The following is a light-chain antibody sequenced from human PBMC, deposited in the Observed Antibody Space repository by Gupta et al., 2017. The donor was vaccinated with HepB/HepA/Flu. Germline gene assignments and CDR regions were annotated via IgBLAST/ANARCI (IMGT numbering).Light chain of an antibody. Sequence: DIQMTQSPSSLSASVGDRVTITCRASHSISAYLNWYQQKPGRAPRLLIYGASNLQTGVPSRFSGSGSGTEFTLTISRLQPEDVATFYCQQSYSIPHTFGQGSKVEI. CDR1: HSISAY. CDR2: GAS. V-gene: IGKV1-39*01. J-gene: IGKJ2*01. CDR3: QQSYSIPHT.